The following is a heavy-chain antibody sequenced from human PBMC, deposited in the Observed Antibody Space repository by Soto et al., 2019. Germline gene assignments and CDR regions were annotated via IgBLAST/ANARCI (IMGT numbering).Heavy chain of an antibody. CDR2: IYYSGTT. V-gene: IGHV4-31*03. J-gene: IGHJ5*02. CDR1: GGSTSSGGYY. Sequence: TLSLTCTVSGGSTSSGGYYWSWIRQHPGKGLEWIGYIYYSGTTYYNPSLKSRVTISVDTSTNQFSLKLSSVSAADTALYYCARCSLVVGAAPGFDPWRRGNLIT. D-gene: IGHD3-16*01. CDR3: ARCSLVVGAAPGFDP.